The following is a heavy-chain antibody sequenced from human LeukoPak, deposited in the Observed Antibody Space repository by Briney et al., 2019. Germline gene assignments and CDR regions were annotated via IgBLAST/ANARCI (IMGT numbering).Heavy chain of an antibody. Sequence: GSSVKVSCKASGGTFSSYAISWVRQAPGQGLEWMGRIIPILGIANYAQKFQGRVTITADKSTSTAYMELSSLRSEDTAVYYCARAPRLRKHGMDVWGQGTTDTVSS. CDR2: IIPILGIA. CDR3: ARAPRLRKHGMDV. V-gene: IGHV1-69*04. CDR1: GGTFSSYA. D-gene: IGHD3-22*01. J-gene: IGHJ6*02.